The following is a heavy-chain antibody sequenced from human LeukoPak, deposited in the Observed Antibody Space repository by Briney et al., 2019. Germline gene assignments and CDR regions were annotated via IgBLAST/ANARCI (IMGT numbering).Heavy chain of an antibody. CDR3: AKITKATTPNY. V-gene: IGHV3-53*01. Sequence: GGSLRLSCAASGFTVSSNYMSWVRQASGKGLEWVSGITDSGRKTYYADYVKGRFSISRDNSENTVYLQMSDLRAEDTAVYYCAKITKATTPNYWGQGTLVTVSS. CDR1: GFTVSSNY. D-gene: IGHD4-17*01. J-gene: IGHJ4*02. CDR2: TDSGRKT.